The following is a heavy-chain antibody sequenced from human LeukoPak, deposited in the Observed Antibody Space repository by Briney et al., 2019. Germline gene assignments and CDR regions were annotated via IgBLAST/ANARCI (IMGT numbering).Heavy chain of an antibody. Sequence: ASVKVSCKASGYTFTGYYMHWVRQAPGQGLEWMGWINPNSGGTNYAQKLQGRVTMTTDTSTSTAYMELRSLRSDDTAVYYCARAVPAARYYYMDVWGKGTTVTISS. CDR1: GYTFTGYY. D-gene: IGHD2-2*01. CDR2: INPNSGGT. CDR3: ARAVPAARYYYMDV. J-gene: IGHJ6*03. V-gene: IGHV1-2*02.